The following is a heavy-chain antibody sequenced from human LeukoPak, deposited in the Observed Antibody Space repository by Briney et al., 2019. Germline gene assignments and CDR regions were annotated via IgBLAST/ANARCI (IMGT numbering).Heavy chain of an antibody. J-gene: IGHJ4*02. CDR3: TRGAGWLIDY. CDR2: INHNGST. D-gene: IGHD3-16*01. Sequence: SETLSLTCAVYGGSFSGYYWSWIRQPPGKGLEWIGEINHNGSTNYNPSLKSRVTISADTSKNHFSLKLNSVTTADTAVYYCTRGAGWLIDYWGQGILVTVSS. V-gene: IGHV4-34*01. CDR1: GGSFSGYY.